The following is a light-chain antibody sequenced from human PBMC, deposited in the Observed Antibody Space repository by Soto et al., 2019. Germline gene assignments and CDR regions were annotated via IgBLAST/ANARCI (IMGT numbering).Light chain of an antibody. CDR3: GTWDTSLSAVV. CDR2: DTN. J-gene: IGLJ2*01. Sequence: QSVLTQPPSVSAAPGQKVTISCSGASSNIGKNYVSWYQQLPRAAPKLVIFDTNKRPSGIPDRFSGSKSGTSAALDITALQTGDEADYYCGTWDTSLSAVVFGGGTQLTVL. CDR1: SSNIGKNY. V-gene: IGLV1-51*01.